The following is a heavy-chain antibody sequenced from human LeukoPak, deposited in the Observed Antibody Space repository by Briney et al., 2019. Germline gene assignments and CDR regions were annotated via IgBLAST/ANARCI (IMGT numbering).Heavy chain of an antibody. J-gene: IGHJ4*02. CDR2: ISGSGGST. CDR1: GFTFSSYA. CDR3: APWGRYYFDY. D-gene: IGHD3-16*01. Sequence: GGSLRLSCAASGFTFSSYAMSWVRQAPGKGLEWVSAISGSGGSTYYADSVKGRFTISRDNSKNTLYLQMDSLRAEDTAVYYCAPWGRYYFDYWGQGTLVTVSS. V-gene: IGHV3-23*01.